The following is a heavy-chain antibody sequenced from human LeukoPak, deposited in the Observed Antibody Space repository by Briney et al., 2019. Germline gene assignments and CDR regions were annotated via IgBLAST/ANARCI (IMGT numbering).Heavy chain of an antibody. CDR1: GFSFNNAW. CDR3: AAGTGRSDFDY. D-gene: IGHD1-1*01. CDR2: IKSKSDGGTR. J-gene: IGHJ4*02. V-gene: IGHV3-15*01. Sequence: PGGSLRLSCAASGFSFNNAWMSWVRQAPGKGLEWVGRIKSKSDGGTRDFAAPVKGRFVIARDDSKNPLYLQMNSLKTEDTAIYYCAAGTGRSDFDYWGQGTLVTVSS.